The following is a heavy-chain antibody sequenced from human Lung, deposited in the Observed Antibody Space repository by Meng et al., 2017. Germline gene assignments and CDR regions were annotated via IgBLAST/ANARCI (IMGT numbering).Heavy chain of an antibody. CDR3: ARPTSTMVRGRITQFYYKLYAMDV. D-gene: IGHD3-10*01. J-gene: IGHJ6*02. CDR1: GYTFSSYA. Sequence: ASVKVSCKASGYTFSSYAINWVRQAPGQGLEWMGWISGYNGNTNYAQKFQGRVTMTTDTSTSTAYMELRSLRSDDTAVYYCARPTSTMVRGRITQFYYKLYAMDVWGQGTMVTVSS. CDR2: ISGYNGNT. V-gene: IGHV1-18*01.